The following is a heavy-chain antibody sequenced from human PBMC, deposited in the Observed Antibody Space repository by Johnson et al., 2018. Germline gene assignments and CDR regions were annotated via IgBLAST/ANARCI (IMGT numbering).Heavy chain of an antibody. CDR2: ISWNSGSI. CDR3: AKGGGYSSGWNLEYFQH. CDR1: GFTFDDYA. J-gene: IGHJ1*01. Sequence: VQLLESGGGLVQPGRSLRLSCAASGFTFDDYAMHWVRQVPGKGLEWVSGISWNSGSIAYADSVKGRFTISRDNAKNSLYLEMNSLRAEDTALYYCAKGGGYSSGWNLEYFQHWGQGTLVTVSS. D-gene: IGHD6-19*01. V-gene: IGHV3-9*01.